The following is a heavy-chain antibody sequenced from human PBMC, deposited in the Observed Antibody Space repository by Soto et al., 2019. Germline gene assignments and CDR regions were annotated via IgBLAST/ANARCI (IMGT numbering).Heavy chain of an antibody. CDR2: VSYTRTT. D-gene: IGHD3-22*01. Sequence: SETLSLTFTVSGGSINNNKYYWGLVRQPPGKGMEWIRSVSYTRTTYYRQYLKSRVTTSTDTSTNQLSLKLEYVTAADTAVYYCARGSYYYDSSGYYHYWGQGTLVTVSS. J-gene: IGHJ4*02. CDR1: GGSINNNKYY. V-gene: IGHV4-39*01. CDR3: ARGSYYYDSSGYYHY.